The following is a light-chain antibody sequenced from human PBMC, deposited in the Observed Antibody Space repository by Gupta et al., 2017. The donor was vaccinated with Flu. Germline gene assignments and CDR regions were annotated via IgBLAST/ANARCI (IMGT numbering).Light chain of an antibody. J-gene: IGKJ4*01. V-gene: IGKV1-39*01. Sequence: DIQMTQSPSSLSAYVGDRVTITCRASQSISTYLNWYQQRPGKAPNPLIYAISTLQTGVPSRFSGSGSGTDFTLTISSLQPEDFATYYCQQSYIAPLTFGGGTKVEMK. CDR2: AIS. CDR1: QSISTY. CDR3: QQSYIAPLT.